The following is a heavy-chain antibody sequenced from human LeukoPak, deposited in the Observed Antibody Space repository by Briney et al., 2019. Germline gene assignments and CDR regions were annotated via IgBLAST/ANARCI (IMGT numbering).Heavy chain of an antibody. Sequence: ASVKVSCKASGYTFTSYGISWVRQAPGQGLEWMGWISAYNGNTNYAQKLQGRVTMTTDTSTSTAYMELRSLRSDDTAVYYRARVGYSSGWVGFYYYYYMDDWGKGTTVTISS. V-gene: IGHV1-18*01. CDR3: ARVGYSSGWVGFYYYYYMDD. J-gene: IGHJ6*03. CDR2: ISAYNGNT. CDR1: GYTFTSYG. D-gene: IGHD6-19*01.